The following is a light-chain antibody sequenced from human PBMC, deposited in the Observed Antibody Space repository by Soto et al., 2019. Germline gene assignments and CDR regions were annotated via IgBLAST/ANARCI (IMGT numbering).Light chain of an antibody. Sequence: SYELTQPHSVSVATAQTGPRITCGGNNIGSKSVHWYQQKPGQAPVLVVYDDSDRPSGIPERFSGSSSGNTATLTISRVEAGDEADYYCQVWDSSSDHRVFGTGTKVTVL. V-gene: IGLV3-21*02. CDR2: DDS. CDR3: QVWDSSSDHRV. J-gene: IGLJ1*01. CDR1: NIGSKS.